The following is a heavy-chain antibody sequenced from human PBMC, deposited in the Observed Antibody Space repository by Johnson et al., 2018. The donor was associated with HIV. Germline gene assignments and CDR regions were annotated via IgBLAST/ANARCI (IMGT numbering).Heavy chain of an antibody. CDR3: ARGPFYGGKRPHAFDI. J-gene: IGHJ3*02. Sequence: QVQLVESGGGLVKPGGSLRLSCAASGFTFSDYYMSWIRQAPGRGLEWVSYIIYSGGSTYYADSVKGRFTISRDYSKNTMYLQMNSLRAEDTAVYYCARGPFYGGKRPHAFDIWGQGTMVTVSS. D-gene: IGHD4-23*01. CDR2: IIYSGGST. CDR1: GFTFSDYY. V-gene: IGHV3-11*04.